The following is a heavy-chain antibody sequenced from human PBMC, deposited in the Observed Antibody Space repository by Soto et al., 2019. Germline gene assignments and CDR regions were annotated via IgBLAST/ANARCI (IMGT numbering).Heavy chain of an antibody. CDR2: ISGSGGST. Sequence: CGSLRLSCAASGVTVSSYAMSGVRQASGKGLEWVSAISGSGGSTYYADSVKGRFTISRDNSKNTLYLQMNSLRAEDTAVYYCAKGLGYSSPLALRNWGQGTLVTAPQ. V-gene: IGHV3-23*01. CDR1: GVTVSSYA. D-gene: IGHD6-19*01. J-gene: IGHJ4*02. CDR3: AKGLGYSSPLALRN.